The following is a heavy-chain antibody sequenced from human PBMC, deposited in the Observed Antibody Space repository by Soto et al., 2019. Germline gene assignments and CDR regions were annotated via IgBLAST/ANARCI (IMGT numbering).Heavy chain of an antibody. CDR2: IFYTGTT. Sequence: SETLSLTCTVSGDSISSGGYYWSWIRQHPGKGLEWIGYIFYTGTTYYNPSLKSRVTISVDTSKNQFSLKLSSVTAADTAVYYCARWASSLYYFDYWGQGTLVTVSS. V-gene: IGHV4-30-4*08. CDR3: ARWASSLYYFDY. D-gene: IGHD2-2*01. J-gene: IGHJ4*02. CDR1: GDSISSGGYY.